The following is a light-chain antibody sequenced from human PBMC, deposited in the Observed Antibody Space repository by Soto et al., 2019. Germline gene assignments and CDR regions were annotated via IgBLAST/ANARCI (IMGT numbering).Light chain of an antibody. CDR2: DAS. V-gene: IGKV3-15*01. CDR1: QAISNN. J-gene: IGKJ1*01. CDR3: GQFVSSPPRT. Sequence: RVMTQSPVTLSVSPGERVTLSCRASQAISNNLAWYQQKPGQAPRLLIFDASTRATGIPARFSGSGSGTEFTLTINRLEPEDFAVYFCGQFVSSPPRTFGQGTKVEIK.